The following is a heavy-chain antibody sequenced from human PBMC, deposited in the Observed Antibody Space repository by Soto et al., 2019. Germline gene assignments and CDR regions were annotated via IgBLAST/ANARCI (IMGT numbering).Heavy chain of an antibody. CDR3: ARDLRAAGRPGMDV. D-gene: IGHD6-13*01. Sequence: QVQLVQSGAEVKKPGSSVKVSCKASGGTFSSYAISWVRQAPGQGLEWMGGIIPIFGTANYAQNLQGRVTITADESTSTAYMELSSLRSEDTDVYYCARDLRAAGRPGMDVWGQGTTVTVSS. V-gene: IGHV1-69*01. J-gene: IGHJ6*02. CDR1: GGTFSSYA. CDR2: IIPIFGTA.